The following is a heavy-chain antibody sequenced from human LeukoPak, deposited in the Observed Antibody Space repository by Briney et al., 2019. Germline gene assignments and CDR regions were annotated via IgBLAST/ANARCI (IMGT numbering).Heavy chain of an antibody. Sequence: SETLSLTCAVYGGSFSGYYWSWIRQPPGKGLEWIGEIYHSGSANYNPSLKSRVAISVDKSKNQFSLKLSSVTAADTAVYYCARVFDTFFDYWGQGTLVTVSS. CDR1: GGSFSGYY. J-gene: IGHJ4*02. V-gene: IGHV4-34*01. CDR2: IYHSGSA. D-gene: IGHD2/OR15-2a*01. CDR3: ARVFDTFFDY.